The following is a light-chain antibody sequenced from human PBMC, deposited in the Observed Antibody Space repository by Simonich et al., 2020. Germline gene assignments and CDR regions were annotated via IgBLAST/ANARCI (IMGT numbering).Light chain of an antibody. CDR1: SSDVGGYTY. V-gene: IGLV2-14*01. CDR3: SSYTSGSTWV. J-gene: IGLJ3*02. Sequence: QSALTQPASVSGSPGQSITISCTGTSSDVGGYTYVSWYQQHPGKAPKLMISDVSKRPSGVSNRFSGSKSGNTASLTISGLQAEDEADYYCSSYTSGSTWVFGGGTKLTVL. CDR2: DVS.